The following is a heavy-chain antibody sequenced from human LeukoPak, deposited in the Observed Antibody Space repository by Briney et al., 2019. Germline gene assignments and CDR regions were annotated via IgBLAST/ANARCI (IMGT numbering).Heavy chain of an antibody. Sequence: PSETLSLTCAVSDYSISSGYYWGWIRQPPGKGLEWIGSIYHSGRTYYIPSLKSRVTISVDTSKNQFSLKLSSVTAADTAVYYCARGRASRRYYYYMDVWGKGTTVTVSS. CDR3: ARGRASRRYYYYMDV. J-gene: IGHJ6*03. CDR2: IYHSGRT. V-gene: IGHV4-38-2*01. CDR1: DYSISSGYY.